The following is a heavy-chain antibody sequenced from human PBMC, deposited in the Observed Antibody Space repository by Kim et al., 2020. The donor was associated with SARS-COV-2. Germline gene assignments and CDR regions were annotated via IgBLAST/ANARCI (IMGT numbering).Heavy chain of an antibody. V-gene: IGHV3-53*01. J-gene: IGHJ6*02. D-gene: IGHD1-20*01. CDR3: ARGTLTGLYFYYGMDV. Sequence: SVKGQSTISRDKSKNTLYLQINGLRAEDTAVYYCARGTLTGLYFYYGMDVWGQGTTVTVSS.